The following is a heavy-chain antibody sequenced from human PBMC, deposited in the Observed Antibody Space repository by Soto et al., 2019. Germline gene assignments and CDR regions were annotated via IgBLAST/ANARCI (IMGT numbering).Heavy chain of an antibody. CDR2: IYWDDDK. V-gene: IGHV2-5*02. CDR1: GFSLSTSGVG. Sequence: QITLKESGPTLVKPTQTLTLTCTFSGFSLSTSGVGVGWIRQPPGKALEWLALIYWDDDKRYSPSLKSRLTITKDTSTNQVVLTMTNMDPVDTATYYCAHQYSDFWSGLSALYGMDVWGQGTTVTVSS. CDR3: AHQYSDFWSGLSALYGMDV. D-gene: IGHD3-3*01. J-gene: IGHJ6*02.